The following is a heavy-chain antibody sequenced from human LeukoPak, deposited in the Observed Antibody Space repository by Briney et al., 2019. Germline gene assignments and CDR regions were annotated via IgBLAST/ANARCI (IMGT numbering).Heavy chain of an antibody. J-gene: IGHJ3*02. CDR1: GGSISSYC. Sequence: SETLSLTCTVSGGSISSYCWSWIRQPAGKGLEWIGYINYSGRNNYNPSLKSRVTMSLDTSKDQFSLKLNSLTAADTAVYYCAGRQHIVVLTATRGDFDIWGQGTMVTVSS. CDR3: AGRQHIVVLTATRGDFDI. CDR2: INYSGRN. D-gene: IGHD2-21*02. V-gene: IGHV4-59*01.